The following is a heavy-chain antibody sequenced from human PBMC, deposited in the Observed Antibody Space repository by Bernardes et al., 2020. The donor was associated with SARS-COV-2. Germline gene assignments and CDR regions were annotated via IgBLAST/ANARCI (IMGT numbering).Heavy chain of an antibody. Sequence: SATLGLTCAVYGGSFSGSYWSWIRQHPGQGLAWIGEINHSGSTNYNPSLKSRVTISVDTSKNQFSLKLSSVTAADTAVYYCARFDGSGYYGFDYWGQGTLVTGSS. V-gene: IGHV4-34*01. CDR1: GGSFSGSY. J-gene: IGHJ4*02. CDR3: ARFDGSGYYGFDY. D-gene: IGHD3-22*01. CDR2: INHSGST.